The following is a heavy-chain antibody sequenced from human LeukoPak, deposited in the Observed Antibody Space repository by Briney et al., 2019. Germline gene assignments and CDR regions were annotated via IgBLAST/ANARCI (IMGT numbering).Heavy chain of an antibody. CDR1: GFTFDDYA. V-gene: IGHV3-9*01. CDR2: ISWNSDST. J-gene: IGHJ5*02. D-gene: IGHD3-3*01. Sequence: PGRSLRLSCAASGFTFDDYAMHWVRQAPGKGLEWVSGISWNSDSTGYADSVKGRFTISRDNAKNSLYLQMNSLRAEDTALYYCVKGVRYDFWSGPSVYNWLDPWGQGTLVTVSS. CDR3: VKGVRYDFWSGPSVYNWLDP.